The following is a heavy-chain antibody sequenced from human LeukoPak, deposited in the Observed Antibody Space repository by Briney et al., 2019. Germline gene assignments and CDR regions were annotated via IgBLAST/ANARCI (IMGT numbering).Heavy chain of an antibody. J-gene: IGHJ5*02. Sequence: SETLSLTCAVYGGSFSGYYWGWIRQSPGKGLEWIGSTSHTGSTYYNPSLKSRVTISVDTSKNQFSLKLSSVTAADTAVYYCARDLLIAVYNWFDPWGQGTLVTVSS. CDR1: GGSFSGYY. CDR3: ARDLLIAVYNWFDP. D-gene: IGHD6-19*01. CDR2: TSHTGST. V-gene: IGHV4-38-2*02.